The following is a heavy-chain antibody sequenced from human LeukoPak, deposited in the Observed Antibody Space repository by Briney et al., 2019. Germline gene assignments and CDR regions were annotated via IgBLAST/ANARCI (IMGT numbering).Heavy chain of an antibody. V-gene: IGHV4-59*01. J-gene: IGHJ3*02. CDR2: IYYSGST. Sequence: SETLSLTCTVSGGSISSYYWSWSRQPPGRGLEWIGYIYYSGSTNYNPSLKSRVTISIDTSKNQFSLNLSSVTAADTAVYYCARVTKMTENALDIWGQGTMVTVSS. CDR1: GGSISSYY. CDR3: ARVTKMTENALDI. D-gene: IGHD2-21*02.